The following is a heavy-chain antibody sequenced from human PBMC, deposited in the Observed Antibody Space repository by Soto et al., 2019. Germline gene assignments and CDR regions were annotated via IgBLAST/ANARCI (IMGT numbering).Heavy chain of an antibody. V-gene: IGHV3-23*01. CDR2: ISGSGGST. CDR3: AKGIRSQFGY. J-gene: IGHJ4*02. CDR1: GFTFCSYA. Sequence: HAGSMGLGSAASGFTFCSYAMGWVRQAPGKGLEWVSAISGSGGSTYYADSVKGRFTISRDNSKNTLYLQMNSLRAEDTAVYYCAKGIRSQFGYWGEGTLVTVSS.